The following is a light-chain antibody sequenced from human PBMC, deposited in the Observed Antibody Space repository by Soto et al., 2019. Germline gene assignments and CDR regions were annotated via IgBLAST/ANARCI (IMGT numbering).Light chain of an antibody. Sequence: QSALTQPASVSGSPGQSITISCTGTSSDVGGYNYVSWYQQHPGKAPKLMIYDVSNRPSGVSNRFSGSKSGNTASLTISGLQAEDEADYYCSSYTSISIDYVFGTGTKLTVL. CDR3: SSYTSISIDYV. V-gene: IGLV2-14*01. CDR2: DVS. CDR1: SSDVGGYNY. J-gene: IGLJ1*01.